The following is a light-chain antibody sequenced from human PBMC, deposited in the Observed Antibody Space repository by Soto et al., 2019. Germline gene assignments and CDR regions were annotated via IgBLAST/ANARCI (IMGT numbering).Light chain of an antibody. Sequence: QSALTQPRSVSESPGQSVTISCTGTSSDVGGYNYVSWYQQHPGKAPKLMIYDVSKRPSGVPDRFSGSKSGNTASLTISGLQAEDEADYYCCSYAGSYTGWVFGGGTKLTVL. CDR1: SSDVGGYNY. J-gene: IGLJ3*02. CDR3: CSYAGSYTGWV. V-gene: IGLV2-11*01. CDR2: DVS.